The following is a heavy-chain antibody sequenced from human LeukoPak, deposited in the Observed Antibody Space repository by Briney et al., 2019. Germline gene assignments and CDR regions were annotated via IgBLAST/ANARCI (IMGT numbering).Heavy chain of an antibody. Sequence: GGSLRLSCAASGFTFSSYAMSWVRQAPGKGLEWVSAISGSGGSTYYADSVKGRFTISRDNSKNTLYLQMNSLRAEDTAVYYCAKDPMLILTGYWGLVGCLDYWGQGTLVTVSS. J-gene: IGHJ4*02. CDR1: GFTFSSYA. D-gene: IGHD3-9*01. CDR2: ISGSGGST. V-gene: IGHV3-23*01. CDR3: AKDPMLILTGYWGLVGCLDY.